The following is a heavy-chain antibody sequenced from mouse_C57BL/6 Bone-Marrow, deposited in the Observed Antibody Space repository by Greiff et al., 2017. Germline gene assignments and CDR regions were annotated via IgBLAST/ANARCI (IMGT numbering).Heavy chain of an antibody. CDR3: ARHDGFYYYAMDY. CDR2: ISSGGSYT. V-gene: IGHV5-6*01. D-gene: IGHD2-3*01. Sequence: EVQVVESGGDLVKPGGSLKLSCAASGFTFSSYGMSWVRQTPDKRLEWVATISSGGSYTYYPDSVKGRFTISRDNAKNTLYLQMSSLKSEDTAMYYCARHDGFYYYAMDYWGQGTSVTVSS. J-gene: IGHJ4*01. CDR1: GFTFSSYG.